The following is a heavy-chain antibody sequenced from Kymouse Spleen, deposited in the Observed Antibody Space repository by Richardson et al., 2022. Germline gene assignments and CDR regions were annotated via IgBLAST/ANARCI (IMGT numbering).Heavy chain of an antibody. CDR2: INHSGST. J-gene: IGHJ3*02. CDR3: ARGYCSSTSCSTVTTGAFDI. Sequence: QVQLQQWGAGLLKPSETLSLTCAVYGGSFSGYYWSWIRQPPGKGLEWIGEINHSGSTNYNPSLKSRVTISVDTSKNQFSLKLSSVTAADTAVYYCARGYCSSTSCSTVTTGAFDIWGQGTMVTVSS. D-gene: IGHD2-2*02. V-gene: IGHV4-34*01. CDR1: GGSFSGYY.